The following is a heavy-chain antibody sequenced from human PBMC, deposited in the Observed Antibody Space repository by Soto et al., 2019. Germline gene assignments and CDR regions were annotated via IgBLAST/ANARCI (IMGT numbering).Heavy chain of an antibody. CDR1: GYTFTSYD. V-gene: IGHV1-2*04. J-gene: IGHJ4*02. D-gene: IGHD3-9*01. CDR3: ARGDPGIFHY. CDR2: INPNSGGT. Sequence: ASVKVSCKASGYTFTSYDINWVRQAPGQGLEWMGWINPNSGGTNYAQKFQGWVTMTRDTSISTAYMELSRLRSDDTAVYYCARGDPGIFHYWGQGTLVTVSS.